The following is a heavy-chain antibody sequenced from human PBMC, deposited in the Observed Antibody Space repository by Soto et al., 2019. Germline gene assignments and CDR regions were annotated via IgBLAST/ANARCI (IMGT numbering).Heavy chain of an antibody. CDR2: ISTNNDAI. Sequence: EVQLVESGGGLVQPGGSLRLSCAASGFSISDCSMNWVRRAPGKGLEWISYISTNNDAIYYADSVKGRFTISGDNAKNSLDLQMNSLRAEDTALYLCASVLGSRRSGSYPSYWGQGTLVTVSS. CDR1: GFSISDCS. J-gene: IGHJ4*02. D-gene: IGHD3-10*01. CDR3: ASVLGSRRSGSYPSY. V-gene: IGHV3-48*01.